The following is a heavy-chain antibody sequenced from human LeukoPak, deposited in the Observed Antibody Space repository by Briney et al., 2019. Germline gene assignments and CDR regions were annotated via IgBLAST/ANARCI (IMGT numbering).Heavy chain of an antibody. CDR1: GGSFSGYY. CDR3: ARVNYDFWSGYYVGLYFDY. J-gene: IGHJ4*02. Sequence: SETLSLTCAVYGGSFSGYYWSWIRQPPGKGLDWIGEINHSGSTNYNPSLKSRVTISVDTSKNQFSLKLSSVTAADTAVYYCARVNYDFWSGYYVGLYFDYWGQGTLVTVSS. V-gene: IGHV4-34*01. D-gene: IGHD3-3*01. CDR2: INHSGST.